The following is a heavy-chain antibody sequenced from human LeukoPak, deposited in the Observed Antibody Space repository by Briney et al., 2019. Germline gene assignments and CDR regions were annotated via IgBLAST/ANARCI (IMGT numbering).Heavy chain of an antibody. CDR1: GFTFSSYS. CDR2: ISGGGTYI. D-gene: IGHD6-19*01. Sequence: GGSLRLSCAASGFTFSSYSMNWVRQAPGKGLEWVSSISGGGTYIYYADSVKGRFTISRDNAKNSLYLQMNSLRAEDTAVYYCARSEGPSVAGRNDYWGQGTLVTVSS. CDR3: ARSEGPSVAGRNDY. V-gene: IGHV3-21*01. J-gene: IGHJ4*02.